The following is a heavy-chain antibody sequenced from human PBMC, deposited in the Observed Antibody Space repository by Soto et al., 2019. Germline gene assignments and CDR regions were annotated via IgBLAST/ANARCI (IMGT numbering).Heavy chain of an antibody. CDR2: ISYDGSNK. J-gene: IGHJ4*02. CDR3: ARSTSAVVTPYYFDY. Sequence: QVQLVESGGGVVQPGRSLRLSCAASGFTFSSYAIYWVRQAPGKGLEWVAIISYDGSNKYYADSVKGRFTISRDNSMNTLYLQMNSLRAEDTAVYYCARSTSAVVTPYYFDYWGQGTLVSVSS. V-gene: IGHV3-30*04. D-gene: IGHD2-21*02. CDR1: GFTFSSYA.